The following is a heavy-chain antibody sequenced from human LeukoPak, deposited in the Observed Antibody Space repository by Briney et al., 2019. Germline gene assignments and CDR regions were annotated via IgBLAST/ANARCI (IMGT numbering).Heavy chain of an antibody. J-gene: IGHJ4*02. Sequence: GGSLRLSCAASGFTFSSYAMSWVRQAPGKGLEWVSAISGSGGSTYYADSVKGRFTISRDNSKNTLYLQMNSLRAEDTAVYYCAKDSSNYGDLYYFDYWGQGTLVTVSS. CDR3: AKDSSNYGDLYYFDY. CDR1: GFTFSSYA. CDR2: ISGSGGST. D-gene: IGHD4-17*01. V-gene: IGHV3-23*01.